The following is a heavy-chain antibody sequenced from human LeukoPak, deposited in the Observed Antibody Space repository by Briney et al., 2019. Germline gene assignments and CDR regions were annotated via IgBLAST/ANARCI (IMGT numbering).Heavy chain of an antibody. J-gene: IGHJ3*02. Sequence: GGSLRLSCAASGFKFTSYGMHWVRQAPGKGLEWVAFIRYDGINEYYADSVKGRFTISRDNSKNTLYLQMNSLRAEDTAVYYCAGTYYYDKGAFDIWGQGTMVTVSS. CDR3: AGTYYYDKGAFDI. CDR1: GFKFTSYG. D-gene: IGHD3-22*01. V-gene: IGHV3-30*02. CDR2: IRYDGINE.